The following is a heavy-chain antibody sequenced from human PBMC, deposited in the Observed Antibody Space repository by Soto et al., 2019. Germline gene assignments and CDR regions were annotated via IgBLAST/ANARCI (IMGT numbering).Heavy chain of an antibody. J-gene: IGHJ4*02. V-gene: IGHV4-59*01. CDR1: GGSISNYF. CDR3: GGAYGGNCFDY. CDR2: IYYSKST. D-gene: IGHD2-15*01. Sequence: SETLSLTCTVSGGSISNYFWSWIRQPPGKGLEWIGYIYYSKSTNYNPSLKSRVTISVDTSKNQFSLKLSSVTAADTAVYYCGGAYGGNCFDYWGQETLVTVSS.